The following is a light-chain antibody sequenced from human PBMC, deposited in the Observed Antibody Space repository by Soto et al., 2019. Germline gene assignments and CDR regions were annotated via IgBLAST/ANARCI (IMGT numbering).Light chain of an antibody. Sequence: EIVMTQSPATLSVSPGERVTLSCRASQSISSNLAWFQQKAGQAPRLLIYCASTRATGIPARFSGSGCGTEVTLIISSLQSEDFGVYYCQQYNKWPPYTFGQGTKLEIK. J-gene: IGKJ2*01. CDR3: QQYNKWPPYT. V-gene: IGKV3-15*01. CDR2: CAS. CDR1: QSISSN.